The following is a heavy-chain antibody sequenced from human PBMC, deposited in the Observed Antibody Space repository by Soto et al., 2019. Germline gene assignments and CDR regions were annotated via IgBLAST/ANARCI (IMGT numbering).Heavy chain of an antibody. CDR1: GGSISSYY. V-gene: IGHV4-59*01. Sequence: QVQLQESGPGLVKPSETLSLTCTVSGGSISSYYWSWIRQPPGKGLEWIGYIYDSGGTNYNPSLRSSVTISVDTSKTQFSLKVRSVTAADTAVYYCARMAVATSLDYWGQGSLVTVSS. D-gene: IGHD5-12*01. J-gene: IGHJ4*02. CDR2: IYDSGGT. CDR3: ARMAVATSLDY.